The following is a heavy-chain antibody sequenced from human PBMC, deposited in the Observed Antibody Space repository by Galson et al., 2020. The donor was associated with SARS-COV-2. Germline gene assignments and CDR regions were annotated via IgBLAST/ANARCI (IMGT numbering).Heavy chain of an antibody. D-gene: IGHD3-3*01. Sequence: SETLSLTCTVSGGSVSSGSYFWSWIRQPPGMGLEFIGYVYSNGGTHYNPSLNSRVTMSVDTPKNQVSLTLTSVTAADTAVYYCARGSVFGVVIIDYWGQGILVTVSS. V-gene: IGHV4-61*01. CDR1: GGSVSSGSYF. CDR2: VYSNGGT. CDR3: ARGSVFGVVIIDY. J-gene: IGHJ4*02.